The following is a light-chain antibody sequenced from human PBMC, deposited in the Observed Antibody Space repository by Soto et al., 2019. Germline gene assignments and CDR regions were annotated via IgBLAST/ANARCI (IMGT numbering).Light chain of an antibody. Sequence: EIVLTQSPGTLSVSPGERATLSCRASQSVSSNLAWYQQKPGQAPRLLIYGASTRATGIPARFSGSASGTEFTLTISSLQSEDFAVYYCQQYNNWPPWTFGQGTKVDIK. CDR3: QQYNNWPPWT. CDR1: QSVSSN. CDR2: GAS. V-gene: IGKV3-15*01. J-gene: IGKJ1*01.